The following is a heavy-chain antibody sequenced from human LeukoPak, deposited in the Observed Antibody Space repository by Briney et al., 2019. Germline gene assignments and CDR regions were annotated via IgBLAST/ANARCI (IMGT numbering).Heavy chain of an antibody. CDR1: GFTFSSYA. Sequence: GGSLRLSCAASGFTFSSYAMSWVRQAPGKGLEWVSAISGSGGSTYYADPVKGRFTISRDNSKNTLYLQMNSLRAEDTAVYYCAKDLLDEPHGFDYWGQGTLVTVSS. J-gene: IGHJ4*02. V-gene: IGHV3-23*01. CDR3: AKDLLDEPHGFDY. D-gene: IGHD1-14*01. CDR2: ISGSGGST.